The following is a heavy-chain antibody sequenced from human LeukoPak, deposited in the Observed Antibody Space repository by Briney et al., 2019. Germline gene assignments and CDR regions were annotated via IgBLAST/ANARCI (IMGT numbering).Heavy chain of an antibody. V-gene: IGHV3-30*02. D-gene: IGHD5-24*01. CDR1: GFTFSDFSSYG. CDR3: AKSSRDGYNYFEH. J-gene: IGHJ4*02. Sequence: GGSLRLSCAASGFTFSDFSSYGMHWVRQAPGEGLEWVAFISDDGSNRYYADSVKGRFTISRDNSKNTLYLQMNSLRTEDTAVFYCAKSSRDGYNYFEHWGQGTLVTVSS. CDR2: ISDDGSNR.